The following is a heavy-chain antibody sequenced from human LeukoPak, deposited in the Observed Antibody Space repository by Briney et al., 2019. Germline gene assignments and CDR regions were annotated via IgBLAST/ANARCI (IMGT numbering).Heavy chain of an antibody. V-gene: IGHV3-33*01. Sequence: GGSLRRSCAASGFTFSSYGMHWVRQAPGKGLEWVAVIWYDGSNKYYADSVKGRFTISRDNSKNTLYLQMNSLRAEDTAVYYCARDDALAMATIVYWGQGTLVTVSS. J-gene: IGHJ4*02. CDR2: IWYDGSNK. CDR1: GFTFSSYG. CDR3: ARDDALAMATIVY. D-gene: IGHD5-24*01.